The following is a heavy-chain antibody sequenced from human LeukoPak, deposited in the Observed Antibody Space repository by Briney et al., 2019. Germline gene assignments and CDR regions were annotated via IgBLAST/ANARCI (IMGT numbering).Heavy chain of an antibody. CDR2: YYASGST. CDR1: GGSIRGYY. V-gene: IGHV4-4*07. J-gene: IGHJ4*02. D-gene: IGHD4-11*01. Sequence: SETLSLTCTVSGGSIRGYYWSWIRQPAGKRLEWLGRYYASGSTNYNPSLKSRVTMSVDTSKSQFSLKLSSVTAADTAVYYCARDDSPITTVTTFAYWGQGILVTVSS. CDR3: ARDDSPITTVTTFAY.